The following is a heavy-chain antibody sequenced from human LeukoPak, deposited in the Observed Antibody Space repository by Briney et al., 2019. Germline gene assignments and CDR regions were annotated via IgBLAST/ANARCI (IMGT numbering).Heavy chain of an antibody. CDR3: ARMGSYGDSEDFDY. Sequence: GASVKVSCKASGYIFTSYYMHWVRPAPGQGLEWMGIINPSGGSTSYAQKSQSRVTMTRDTSTRTVYMELSSRRSEDTAVYYCARMGSYGDSEDFDYWGQGTLVTVSS. V-gene: IGHV1-46*01. J-gene: IGHJ4*02. CDR1: GYIFTSYY. D-gene: IGHD4-17*01. CDR2: INPSGGST.